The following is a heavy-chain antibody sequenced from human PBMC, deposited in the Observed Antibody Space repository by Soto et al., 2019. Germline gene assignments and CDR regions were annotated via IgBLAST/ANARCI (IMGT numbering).Heavy chain of an antibody. Sequence: EVQLVESGGGLVQPGGSLRLSCEASGFTFGTYWMTWVRQPPGKGLECVADIKPDGSETYYVDSVKGRFTISRDNAKNSLYLHMNSLRAEDTAVYYCATDLNWEHYWGQGTLVTVSS. J-gene: IGHJ4*02. D-gene: IGHD7-27*01. CDR3: ATDLNWEHY. CDR2: IKPDGSET. V-gene: IGHV3-7*04. CDR1: GFTFGTYW.